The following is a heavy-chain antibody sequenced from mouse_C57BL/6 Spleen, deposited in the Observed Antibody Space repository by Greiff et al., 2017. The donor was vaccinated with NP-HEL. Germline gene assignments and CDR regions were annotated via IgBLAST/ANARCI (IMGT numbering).Heavy chain of an antibody. J-gene: IGHJ2*01. Sequence: VKLQESGPELVKPGASVKISCKASGYAFSSSWMNWVKQRPGKGLEWIGRIYPGDGDTNYNGKFKGKATLTADKSSSTAYMQLSSLTSEDSAVYFCARGYIQHWGQGTTLTVSS. D-gene: IGHD1-3*01. V-gene: IGHV1-82*01. CDR1: GYAFSSSW. CDR3: ARGYIQH. CDR2: IYPGDGDT.